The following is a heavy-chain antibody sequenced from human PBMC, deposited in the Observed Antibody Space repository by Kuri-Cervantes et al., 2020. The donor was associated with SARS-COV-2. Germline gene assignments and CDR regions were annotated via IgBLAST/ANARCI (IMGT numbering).Heavy chain of an antibody. Sequence: GESLKISCAASEFTLSPYAIHWVRQAPGKGLEWLAVISSDGSKKYFVDSVKGRFTISRDNSRNTIFLHLESLRPEDTAVYYCAKDRTYYSGSGRNYYYGMDVWGQGTTVTVSS. CDR3: AKDRTYYSGSGRNYYYGMDV. CDR2: ISSDGSKK. CDR1: EFTLSPYA. D-gene: IGHD3-10*01. V-gene: IGHV3-30*18. J-gene: IGHJ6*02.